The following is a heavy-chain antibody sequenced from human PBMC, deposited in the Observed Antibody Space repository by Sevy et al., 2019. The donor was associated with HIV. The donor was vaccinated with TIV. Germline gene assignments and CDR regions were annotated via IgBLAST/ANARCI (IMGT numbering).Heavy chain of an antibody. CDR1: GFTFDDYA. V-gene: IGHV3-9*01. J-gene: IGHJ5*02. CDR2: ISWNSGSI. D-gene: IGHD3-16*01. Sequence: SLKISCAASGFTFDDYAMHWVRQAPGKGLEWVSGISWNSGSIGYADSVKGRFTISRDNAKNSLYLQMNSLRAGDTALYYCAKDFLSFGVTSPPEFDPWGQGTLVTVSS. CDR3: AKDFLSFGVTSPPEFDP.